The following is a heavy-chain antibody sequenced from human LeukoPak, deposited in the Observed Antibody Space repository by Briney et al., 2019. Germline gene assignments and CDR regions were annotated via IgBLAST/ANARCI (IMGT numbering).Heavy chain of an antibody. J-gene: IGHJ4*02. CDR3: ARDLPYGSSDRTPFDY. Sequence: ASVKVSCTASGYTFSGYYLHWVRQAPGQGLEWMGWINPSSGVTYSEEKFQGRVTLTRDTSITTAYMELSSLRSDDTAVYYCARDLPYGSSDRTPFDYWGQGTLVTVSS. D-gene: IGHD6-6*01. CDR1: GYTFSGYY. CDR2: INPSSGVT. V-gene: IGHV1-2*02.